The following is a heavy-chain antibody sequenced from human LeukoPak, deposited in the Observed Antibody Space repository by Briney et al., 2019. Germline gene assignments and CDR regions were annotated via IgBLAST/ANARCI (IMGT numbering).Heavy chain of an antibody. V-gene: IGHV1-69*13. CDR1: GGTFSSYA. J-gene: IGHJ4*02. CDR2: IIPIFGTA. D-gene: IGHD3-10*01. CDR3: ASDPMVRGVNSDY. Sequence: ASVMVSCKASGGTFSSYAISWVRQAPGQGLEWMGGIIPIFGTANYAQKFQGRVTITADESTSTAYMELSSLRSEDTAVYYCASDPMVRGVNSDYWGQGTLVTVSS.